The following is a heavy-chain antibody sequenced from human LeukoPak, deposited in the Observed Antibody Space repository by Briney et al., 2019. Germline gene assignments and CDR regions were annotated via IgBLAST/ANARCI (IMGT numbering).Heavy chain of an antibody. CDR3: SGGNYGGKTKGYYYYYMDV. V-gene: IGHV1-2*02. CDR2: INPNSGGT. J-gene: IGHJ6*03. Sequence: ASVKVSCTASGYTFTGYYMYWVRQAPGQGLEWMGWINPNSGGTTYAQKFQDRVTTIRDTTISTAHIDQSKLRSDDTAVVYWSGGNYGGKTKGYYYYYMDVWGKGTTVTVSS. CDR1: GYTFTGYY. D-gene: IGHD4-23*01.